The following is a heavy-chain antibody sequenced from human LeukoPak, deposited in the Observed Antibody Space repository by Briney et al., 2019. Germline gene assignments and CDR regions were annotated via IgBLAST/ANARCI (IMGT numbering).Heavy chain of an antibody. CDR2: ISGSGGST. CDR1: GFTFSSYA. D-gene: IGHD3-10*01. CDR3: ARESRGGYGSSYNWFDP. V-gene: IGHV3-23*01. J-gene: IGHJ5*02. Sequence: GGSLRLSCAASGFTFSSYAMSWVRQAPGKGLEWVSAISGSGGSTYYADSVKGRFTISRDNSKNTLYLQMNSLRAEDTPVYYCARESRGGYGSSYNWFDPWGQGTLVTVSS.